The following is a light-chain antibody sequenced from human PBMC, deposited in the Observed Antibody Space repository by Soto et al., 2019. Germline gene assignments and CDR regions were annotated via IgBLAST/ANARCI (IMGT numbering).Light chain of an antibody. CDR2: GAS. CDR1: QSVSSSY. Sequence: EIVLTQSPGTLSLSPGERASLSCRASQSVSSSYLAWYQQKPGQAPRLLIYGASNRATGIPDRFSGSGSGTDFTLTISRLEPEDFAVYYCQQYGSSGTSGQGTKVDIK. V-gene: IGKV3-20*01. CDR3: QQYGSSGT. J-gene: IGKJ1*01.